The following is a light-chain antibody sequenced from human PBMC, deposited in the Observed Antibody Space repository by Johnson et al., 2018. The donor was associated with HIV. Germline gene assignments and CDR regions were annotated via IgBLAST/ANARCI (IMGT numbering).Light chain of an antibody. V-gene: IGLV1-51*01. CDR1: SSNIGNNY. CDR3: GTWDSPLSAGGYV. J-gene: IGLJ1*01. Sequence: QSVLTQPPSVSAAPGQKVTISCSGSSSNIGNNYVSWYQQLPGTAPKLLIYDNNKRPSGIPDRYSGSKSGTSATLGITGLQTGAEADYYCGTWDSPLSAGGYVFGTGTKVTVL. CDR2: DNN.